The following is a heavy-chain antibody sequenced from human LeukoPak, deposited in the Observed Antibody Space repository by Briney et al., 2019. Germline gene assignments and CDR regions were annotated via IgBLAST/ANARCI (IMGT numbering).Heavy chain of an antibody. V-gene: IGHV1-8*01. Sequence: ASVKVSCKTSGYTFTTYDINWVRQATGQGLEWMGWMNPNSGNTGYAQKFQGRVTMTRDTSTSTAYMELRSLRSDDTAVYYCANSRVPYCSSTSCYKDAFDIWGQGTMVTVSS. CDR2: MNPNSGNT. CDR1: GYTFTTYD. CDR3: ANSRVPYCSSTSCYKDAFDI. D-gene: IGHD2-2*02. J-gene: IGHJ3*02.